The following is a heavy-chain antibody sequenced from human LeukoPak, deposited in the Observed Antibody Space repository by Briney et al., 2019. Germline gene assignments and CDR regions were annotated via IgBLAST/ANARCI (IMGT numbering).Heavy chain of an antibody. D-gene: IGHD3-9*01. CDR1: GYTFTGYY. CDR3: ARSYYDILTGYSLHWFDP. CDR2: INPNSGGT. Sequence: ASVKVSCKASGYTFTGYYMHWVRQAPGQVLEWMGWINPNSGGTNYAQKFQGRVTMTRDTSISTAYMELSRLRSDDTAVYYCARSYYDILTGYSLHWFDPWGQGTLVTVSS. J-gene: IGHJ5*02. V-gene: IGHV1-2*02.